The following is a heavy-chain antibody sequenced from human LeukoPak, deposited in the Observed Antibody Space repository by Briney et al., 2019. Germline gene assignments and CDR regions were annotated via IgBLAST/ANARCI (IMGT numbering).Heavy chain of an antibody. J-gene: IGHJ4*02. Sequence: GGSLRLSCAASGLTLSNAWMHWVRQAPGKGLEWVGRIKRKSDGVTTDYAAPVNGRFTISRGDSTNTLYLQMNSLKIEDTAVYYCITDPYDWGQGTLVTVSS. CDR1: GLTLSNAW. V-gene: IGHV3-15*01. CDR2: IKRKSDGVTT. D-gene: IGHD3-22*01. CDR3: ITDPYD.